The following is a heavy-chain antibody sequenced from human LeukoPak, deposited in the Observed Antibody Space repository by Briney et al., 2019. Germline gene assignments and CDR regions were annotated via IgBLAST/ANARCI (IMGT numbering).Heavy chain of an antibody. Sequence: GESLKISCKGSGYSFTSHWIGWVRQMPGKGLEWMGIIYSGDSDTRYSPSFQGQATISADKSISTAYLQWSSLKASDTAMYYCALHYRVATIDYWGQGTLVTVSS. V-gene: IGHV5-51*01. CDR1: GYSFTSHW. CDR3: ALHYRVATIDY. D-gene: IGHD5-24*01. J-gene: IGHJ4*02. CDR2: IYSGDSDT.